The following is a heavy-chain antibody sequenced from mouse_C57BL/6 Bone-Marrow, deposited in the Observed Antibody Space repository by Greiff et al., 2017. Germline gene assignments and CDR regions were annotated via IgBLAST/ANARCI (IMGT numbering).Heavy chain of an antibody. D-gene: IGHD2-1*01. CDR3: AKLYGNYGFDY. Sequence: QVQLQQSGPELVKPGASVKISCKASGYAFSGSWMNWVKQRPGKGLEWIGRIYPGDGDTNYNGKFKGKATLTADKSSSTAYMQLSSLTSEDSAVYFCAKLYGNYGFDYWGQGTTLTVSS. CDR2: IYPGDGDT. V-gene: IGHV1-82*01. CDR1: GYAFSGSW. J-gene: IGHJ2*01.